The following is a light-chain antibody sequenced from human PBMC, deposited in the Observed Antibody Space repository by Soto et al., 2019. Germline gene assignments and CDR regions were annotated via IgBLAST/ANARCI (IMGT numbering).Light chain of an antibody. V-gene: IGLV2-14*01. Sequence: QSALAQPASVSGSPGQSITISCTGTSSDVGRYNYVSWYQQRPGKAPKLMIHEVSYRPSGVSSRFSGSKSGNTASLTISGLQAEDEAEYHCCSYTNRATYVFGTGTKVTVL. J-gene: IGLJ1*01. CDR2: EVS. CDR1: SSDVGRYNY. CDR3: CSYTNRATYV.